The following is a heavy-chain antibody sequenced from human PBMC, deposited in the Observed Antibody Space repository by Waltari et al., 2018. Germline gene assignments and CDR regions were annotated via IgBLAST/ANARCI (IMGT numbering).Heavy chain of an antibody. Sequence: QVQLVQSGAEVKKPGASVKVSCKASGYTFTSYDINWVRQATGQGLEWMGWSNPNRGTTGYARKSQGRVTITRTTSRSTAYMELSSLRSEDTAVYYCARAFRIAARRDWFDPWGQGTLVTVSS. CDR2: SNPNRGTT. D-gene: IGHD6-6*01. J-gene: IGHJ5*02. CDR3: ARAFRIAARRDWFDP. CDR1: GYTFTSYD. V-gene: IGHV1-8*03.